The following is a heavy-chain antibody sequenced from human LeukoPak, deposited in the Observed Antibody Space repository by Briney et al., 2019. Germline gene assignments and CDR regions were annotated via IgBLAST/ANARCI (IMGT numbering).Heavy chain of an antibody. J-gene: IGHJ4*02. CDR1: GFAFSNHA. V-gene: IGHV3-23*01. Sequence: GGSLRLSCTASGFAFSNHAMSWVRQAPGKGLEWVSSISISGGTTYYADSVKDRFTISRENSKSTLYLQMNSLRADDTAVYYCANEIRPNDYWGQGTLVTVSS. CDR3: ANEIRPNDY. CDR2: ISISGGTT. D-gene: IGHD4-17*01.